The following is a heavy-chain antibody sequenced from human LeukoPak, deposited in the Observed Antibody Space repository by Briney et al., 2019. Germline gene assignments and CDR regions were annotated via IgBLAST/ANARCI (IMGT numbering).Heavy chain of an antibody. CDR1: GFTFSSYA. V-gene: IGHV3-23*01. D-gene: IGHD3-3*01. CDR3: AKSIRSNIRITIFGVVIKPIDY. CDR2: ISGSGGST. J-gene: IGHJ4*02. Sequence: PGGSLRLSCAASGFTFSSYAMSWVRQAPGKGLEWVSAISGSGGSTYYADSVKGRFTISRDNSKNTLYLQMNSLRAEDTAVYYCAKSIRSNIRITIFGVVIKPIDYWGQGTLVTVSS.